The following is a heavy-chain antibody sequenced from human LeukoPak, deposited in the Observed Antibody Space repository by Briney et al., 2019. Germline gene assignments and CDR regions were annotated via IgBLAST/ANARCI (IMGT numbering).Heavy chain of an antibody. CDR1: GGSFSGYY. CDR3: ARGPHVLMVYAIKNWFDP. D-gene: IGHD2-8*01. CDR2: INHSGST. J-gene: IGHJ5*02. Sequence: SETLSLTCAVYGGSFSGYYWSWIRQPPGKGLEWIGEINHSGSTNYNPSLKSRVTISVDTSKNQFSLKLSSVTAADTAVYYCARGPHVLMVYAIKNWFDPWGQGTLVTVSS. V-gene: IGHV4-34*01.